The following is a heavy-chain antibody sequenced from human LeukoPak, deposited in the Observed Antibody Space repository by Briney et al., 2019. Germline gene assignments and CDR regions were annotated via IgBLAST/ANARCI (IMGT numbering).Heavy chain of an antibody. V-gene: IGHV3-20*04. CDR2: INWNGGST. J-gene: IGHJ4*02. Sequence: GGSLRLSCAASGFTFDDYGMSWVRQAPGKGLEWVSGINWNGGSTGYADSVKGRFTISRDNSKNTLYVQLNSLRGEDTAVYYCAKDRGSSWYTAFDYWGQGTPVTVSS. D-gene: IGHD6-13*01. CDR3: AKDRGSSWYTAFDY. CDR1: GFTFDDYG.